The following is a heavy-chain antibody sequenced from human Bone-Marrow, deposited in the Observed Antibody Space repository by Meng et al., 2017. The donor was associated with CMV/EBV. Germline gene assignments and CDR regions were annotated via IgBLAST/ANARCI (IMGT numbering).Heavy chain of an antibody. CDR2: INPNSGGT. V-gene: IGHV1-8*03. CDR1: GYTFTSYD. J-gene: IGHJ6*02. Sequence: ASVKVSCKASGYTFTSYDINWVRQATGQGLEWMGWINPNSGGTNYAQKFQGRVTITTDESTSTAYMELSSLRSEDTAVYYCARVVVPAAIMYGEGIDYYYGMDVWGQGTTVTFFS. D-gene: IGHD2-2*02. CDR3: ARVVVPAAIMYGEGIDYYYGMDV.